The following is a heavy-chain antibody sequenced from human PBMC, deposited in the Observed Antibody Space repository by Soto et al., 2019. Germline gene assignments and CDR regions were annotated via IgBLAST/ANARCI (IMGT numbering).Heavy chain of an antibody. Sequence: EQLVESGGGLVKPGGSLRLSCAASGFTFSSHTMNWVRQAPGKGLEWVASLSSNGYYIYYADSVRGRFTISRDNSKNSLYLQMNSQRAEDTAIYYCARYAAKGSSDLDWFDPWGQGTLVTVSS. J-gene: IGHJ5*02. CDR3: ARYAAKGSSDLDWFDP. V-gene: IGHV3-21*01. D-gene: IGHD6-25*01. CDR1: GFTFSSHT. CDR2: LSSNGYYI.